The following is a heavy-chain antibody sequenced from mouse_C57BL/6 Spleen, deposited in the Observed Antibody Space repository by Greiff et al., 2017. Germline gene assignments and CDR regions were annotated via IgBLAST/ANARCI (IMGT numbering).Heavy chain of an antibody. CDR2: IDPETGGT. CDR3: TRRGVLRYFDY. D-gene: IGHD1-1*01. V-gene: IGHV1-15*01. Sequence: QVQLQQSGAELVRPGASVTLSCKASGYTFTDYEMHWVKQTPVHGLEWIGAIDPETGGTAYNQKFKGKAILTADKSSSTAYMELRSLTSEDSAVYYCTRRGVLRYFDYWGQGTTLTVSS. CDR1: GYTFTDYE. J-gene: IGHJ2*01.